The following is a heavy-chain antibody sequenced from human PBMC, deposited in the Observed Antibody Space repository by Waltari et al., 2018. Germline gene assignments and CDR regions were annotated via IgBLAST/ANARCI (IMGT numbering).Heavy chain of an antibody. CDR2: IYYSGST. D-gene: IGHD2-15*01. CDR1: GGSISSYY. J-gene: IGHJ6*03. Sequence: QVQLQESGPGLVKPSETLSLTCTVSGGSISSYYWSWIRQPPGKGLEWIGYIYYSGSTNYSPSLKSRVTVSVDTSKNQFSLKLSSVTAADTSVYYCARGGGAGYCSGGSCYYYYYYYYMDVWGKGTTVTVSS. V-gene: IGHV4-59*01. CDR3: ARGGGAGYCSGGSCYYYYYYYYMDV.